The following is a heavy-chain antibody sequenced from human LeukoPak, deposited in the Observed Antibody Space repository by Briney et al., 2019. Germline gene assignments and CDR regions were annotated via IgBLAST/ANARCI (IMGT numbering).Heavy chain of an antibody. CDR1: GYTFTSYD. CDR2: MNTNSGNT. J-gene: IGHJ4*02. D-gene: IGHD3-22*01. V-gene: IGHV1-8*01. CDR3: ARGTDDGSGYYPLDY. Sequence: ASVKVSCKASGYTFTSYDINWVGQATGQGLEWMGWMNTNSGNTDYAQKFQGRVNLTRDTSTSTVYMELSRLRSEDTAIYYCARGTDDGSGYYPLDYWGQGTLFTVSS.